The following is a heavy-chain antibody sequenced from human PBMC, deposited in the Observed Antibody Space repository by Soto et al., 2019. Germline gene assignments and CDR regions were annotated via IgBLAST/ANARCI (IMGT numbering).Heavy chain of an antibody. Sequence: EVQLVESGGGLVQPGGSLRLSCAASGFTFSDHYMDWVRQAPGKGLEWVGRSRNKANSYSTEYAASVKGSFTISRDESKNSLSLQMNSLKTADTAVYYCARFSGSYTRGLDYWGQGTLVTVSS. J-gene: IGHJ4*02. CDR3: ARFSGSYTRGLDY. CDR2: SRNKANSYST. CDR1: GFTFSDHY. D-gene: IGHD1-26*01. V-gene: IGHV3-72*01.